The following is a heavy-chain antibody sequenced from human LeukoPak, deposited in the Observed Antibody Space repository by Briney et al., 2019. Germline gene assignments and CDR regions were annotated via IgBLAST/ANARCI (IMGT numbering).Heavy chain of an antibody. CDR1: GVTFSSYP. D-gene: IGHD2-15*01. J-gene: IGHJ4*02. CDR2: ISGSGDST. CDR3: AKRYCGRGSCYHFDY. V-gene: IGHV3-23*01. Sequence: GGSLRLSCAASGVTFSSYPMSWVRQAPGKGLEWVSGISGSGDSTYYPDSVKGRFTISRDNSKNTVYLQMNSLRAEDTAVYYCAKRYCGRGSCYHFDYWGQGTLVTVSS.